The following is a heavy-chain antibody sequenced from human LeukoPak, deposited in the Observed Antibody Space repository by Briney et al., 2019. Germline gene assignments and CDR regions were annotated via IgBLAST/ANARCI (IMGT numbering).Heavy chain of an antibody. J-gene: IGHJ3*02. CDR2: IYYSGST. D-gene: IGHD5-18*01. CDR3: ARPSTAAHDAFDI. V-gene: IGHV4-59*08. Sequence: SETLSLTCTVSGGSISSYYWSWIRQPPGKGLEWIGYIYYSGSTNYNPSPKSRVTISVDTSKNQFSLKLSSVTAADTAVYYCARPSTAAHDAFDIWGQGTMVTVSS. CDR1: GGSISSYY.